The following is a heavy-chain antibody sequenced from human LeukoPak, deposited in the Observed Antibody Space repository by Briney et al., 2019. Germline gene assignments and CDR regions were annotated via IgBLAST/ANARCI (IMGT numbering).Heavy chain of an antibody. J-gene: IGHJ5*02. CDR2: IYYSGST. Sequence: SETQSLTCTVSGGSISSGAYYWSWIRQHPGKGLEWIGYIYYSGSTSYNPSLKSRVTISVDTSKNQFSLKLSSVTAADTAVYYCARDTTPHWFDPWGQGTLVTVSS. D-gene: IGHD1-1*01. CDR3: ARDTTPHWFDP. V-gene: IGHV4-31*03. CDR1: GGSISSGAYY.